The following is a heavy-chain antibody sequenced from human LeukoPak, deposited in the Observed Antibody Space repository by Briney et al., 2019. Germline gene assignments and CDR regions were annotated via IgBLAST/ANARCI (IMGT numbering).Heavy chain of an antibody. Sequence: SETLSLTCTVSGGSISSGSYYWSWIRQPAGKGLEWIGRIYTSGSTNYNPSLKSRVTISVDTSKNQFSLKLSTVTAADTAVYYCARGPPDYYDSSGFDYWGQGTLVTVSS. V-gene: IGHV4-61*02. CDR2: IYTSGST. CDR3: ARGPPDYYDSSGFDY. CDR1: GGSISSGSYY. J-gene: IGHJ4*02. D-gene: IGHD3-22*01.